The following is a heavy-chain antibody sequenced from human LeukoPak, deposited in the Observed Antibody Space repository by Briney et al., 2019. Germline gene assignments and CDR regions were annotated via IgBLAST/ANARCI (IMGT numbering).Heavy chain of an antibody. Sequence: ASVKVSCKTSRYIFTNHYILGLRQAAGQGREWMESIKVSGDWTTSTTKFQGRVTMTRDMRTSTVYLEFSSLRSEDTAVYYCVREPPESYYFDHWGQGTLVTVSS. CDR1: RYIFTNHY. D-gene: IGHD3/OR15-3a*01. J-gene: IGHJ4*02. V-gene: IGHV1-46*01. CDR3: VREPPESYYFDH. CDR2: IKVSGDWT.